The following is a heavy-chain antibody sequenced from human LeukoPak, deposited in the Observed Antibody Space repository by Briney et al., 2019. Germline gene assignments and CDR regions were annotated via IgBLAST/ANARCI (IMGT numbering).Heavy chain of an antibody. CDR1: GFTFSSYS. V-gene: IGHV3-21*01. Sequence: GSLRLSCAASGFTFSSYSMNWVRQAPGKGLEWVSSISSSSSYIYYADSVKGRFTISRDNAKNSLYLQMNSLRAEDTAVYYCASKDCSSTSCYLSPGYWGQGTLVTVS. CDR3: ASKDCSSTSCYLSPGY. J-gene: IGHJ4*02. D-gene: IGHD2-2*01. CDR2: ISSSSSYI.